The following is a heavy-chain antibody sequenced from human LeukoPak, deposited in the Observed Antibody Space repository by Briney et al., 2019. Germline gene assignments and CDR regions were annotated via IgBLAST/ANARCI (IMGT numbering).Heavy chain of an antibody. J-gene: IGHJ4*02. CDR3: TTDLGLTMIRGVIVY. Sequence: PGGSLRLSCAASGFTFTNAWMSWVRQAPGKGLEWVGRIKSKGDGETIDNAAPVKGRFTMSRDNSKATLYLQMNSLKAEDTAVYYCTTDLGLTMIRGVIVYWGQGALVTVSS. V-gene: IGHV3-15*01. CDR1: GFTFTNAW. CDR2: IKSKGDGETI. D-gene: IGHD3-10*01.